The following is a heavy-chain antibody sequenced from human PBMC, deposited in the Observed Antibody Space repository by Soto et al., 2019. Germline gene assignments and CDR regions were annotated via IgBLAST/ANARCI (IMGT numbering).Heavy chain of an antibody. CDR1: GFSVSNVW. CDR2: MSDGGKT. CDR3: SRDNSSGGYDF. V-gene: IGHV3-53*01. D-gene: IGHD5-12*01. Sequence: GGSLRLSGSASGFSVSNVWITWVRQAPGKGLEWASSMSDGGKTYYTDSVKGRFTLSRDTSRNTLHLQMYSVRDEDTAVYYCSRDNSSGGYDFRGQGTLVTVSS. J-gene: IGHJ4*02.